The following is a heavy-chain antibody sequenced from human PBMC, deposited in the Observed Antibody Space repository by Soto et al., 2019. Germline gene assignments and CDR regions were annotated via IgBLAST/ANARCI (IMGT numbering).Heavy chain of an antibody. J-gene: IGHJ6*02. V-gene: IGHV1-8*01. Sequence: QVQLVQSGAEVKKPGASVKVSCKASGYTFTSYDINWVRQATGQGLEWMGWMNPNSGNTGYVQKFQGRVTMTRNTSISTAYMELSSLRSEDTAVYYCARGVVVHYYYGMDVWGQGTTVTVSS. CDR2: MNPNSGNT. CDR3: ARGVVVHYYYGMDV. CDR1: GYTFTSYD. D-gene: IGHD2-15*01.